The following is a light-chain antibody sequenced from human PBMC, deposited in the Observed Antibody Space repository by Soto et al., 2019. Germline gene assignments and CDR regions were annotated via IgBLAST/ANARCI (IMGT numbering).Light chain of an antibody. CDR2: QVS. CDR3: SSYTSSNTFYV. J-gene: IGLJ1*01. V-gene: IGLV2-14*01. Sequence: SSLAQPASVSGSPGQSITISCTRTSTDVGGYYYVSWYQHHPGKAPKLMIYQVSNRPSGVSNRFSGSKSGNTASLTISGLQAEDEADYYCSSYTSSNTFYVFGTGTKVTVL. CDR1: STDVGGYYY.